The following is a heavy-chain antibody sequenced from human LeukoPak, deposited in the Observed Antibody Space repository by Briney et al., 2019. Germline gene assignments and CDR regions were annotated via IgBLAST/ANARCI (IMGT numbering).Heavy chain of an antibody. Sequence: ASVKVSCKASGYTFTSYGISWVRQAPGQGLEWMGWISAYNGNTNYAQKLQGRVTMTTDASTSTAYMELRSLRSDDTAVYYCARAYYDSSGPLYYFDYWGQGTLVTVSS. V-gene: IGHV1-18*01. CDR2: ISAYNGNT. D-gene: IGHD3-22*01. CDR3: ARAYYDSSGPLYYFDY. J-gene: IGHJ4*02. CDR1: GYTFTSYG.